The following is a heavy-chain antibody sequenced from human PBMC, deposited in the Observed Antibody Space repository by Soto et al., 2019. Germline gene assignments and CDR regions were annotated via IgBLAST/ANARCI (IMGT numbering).Heavy chain of an antibody. CDR3: ARAPSAWPYYGMDV. CDR1: GFTFSSYS. CDR2: ISSSSSYI. D-gene: IGHD3-16*01. Sequence: EVQLVESGGGLVKPGGSLRLSCAASGFTFSSYSMNWVRQAPGKGLEWVSSISSSSSYIYYADSVKGRFTISRDNAKNSLDLQMNSLRAEDTAVYYCARAPSAWPYYGMDVWGQGTTVTVSS. V-gene: IGHV3-21*01. J-gene: IGHJ6*02.